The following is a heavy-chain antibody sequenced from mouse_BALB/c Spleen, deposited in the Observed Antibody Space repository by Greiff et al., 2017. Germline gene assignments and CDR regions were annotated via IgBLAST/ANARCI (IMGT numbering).Heavy chain of an antibody. CDR2: ISSGSSTI. Sequence: EVHLVESGGGLVQPGGSRKLSCAASGFTFSSFGMHWVRQAPEKGLEWVAYISSGSSTIYYADTVKGRFTISRDNPKNTLFLQMTSLRSEDTAMYYCARFRQLGLDYWGQGTTLTVSS. J-gene: IGHJ2*01. CDR1: GFTFSSFG. CDR3: ARFRQLGLDY. V-gene: IGHV5-17*02. D-gene: IGHD3-2*01.